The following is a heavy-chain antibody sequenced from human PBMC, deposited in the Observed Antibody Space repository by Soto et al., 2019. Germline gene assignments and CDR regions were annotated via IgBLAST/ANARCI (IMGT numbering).Heavy chain of an antibody. Sequence: GGSLRLSCAASGFTFSSYAMSWVRQAPGKVLEWVSAISGSGGSTYYADSVKGRFTISRDNSKNTLYLQMNSLRAEDTAVYYCAKEAGSGSYYILPYYFDYWGQGTLVTLSS. J-gene: IGHJ4*02. D-gene: IGHD3-10*01. CDR1: GFTFSSYA. CDR3: AKEAGSGSYYILPYYFDY. CDR2: ISGSGGST. V-gene: IGHV3-23*01.